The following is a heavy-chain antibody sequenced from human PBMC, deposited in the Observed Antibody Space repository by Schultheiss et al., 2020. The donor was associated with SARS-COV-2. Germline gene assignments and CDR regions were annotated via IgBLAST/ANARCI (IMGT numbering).Heavy chain of an antibody. D-gene: IGHD6-13*01. CDR1: GGSISSSSYY. J-gene: IGHJ5*02. V-gene: IGHV4-39*07. CDR3: ARQYSSSWYQFNWFDP. Sequence: SETLSLTCTVSGGSISSSSYYWGWIRQPPGKGLEWIGSIYYSGSTNYNPSLKSRVTISVDTSKNQFSLKLSSVTAADTAVYYCARQYSSSWYQFNWFDPWGQGTLVTVSS. CDR2: IYYSGST.